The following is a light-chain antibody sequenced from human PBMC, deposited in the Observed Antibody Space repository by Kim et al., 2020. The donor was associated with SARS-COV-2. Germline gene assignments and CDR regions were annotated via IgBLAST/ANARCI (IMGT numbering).Light chain of an antibody. CDR2: DAS. Sequence: EIVLTQSPATLSLSPGERATLSCRASQSVSSYLAWYQQKPGQAPRLLIYDASNRATGIPARFSGSGSGTDFTLTISSLEPEDFAVYYCQQRLAGTFGGGTKVEI. V-gene: IGKV3-11*01. CDR3: QQRLAGT. J-gene: IGKJ4*01. CDR1: QSVSSY.